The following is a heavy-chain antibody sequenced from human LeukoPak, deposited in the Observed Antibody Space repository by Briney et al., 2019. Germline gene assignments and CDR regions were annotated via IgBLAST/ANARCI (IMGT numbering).Heavy chain of an antibody. CDR3: ARSNSDYCSGGSCYQLAYYFDY. CDR1: GGTFSSYA. J-gene: IGHJ4*02. V-gene: IGHV1-69*13. D-gene: IGHD2-15*01. CDR2: IIPIFGTA. Sequence: WASVKVSCKASGGTFSSYAISWVRQAPGQGLEWMGGIIPIFGTANYAQKFQGRVTITADESTSTAYMELSSLRSEDTAVYYCARSNSDYCSGGSCYQLAYYFDYWGQGTLVTVSS.